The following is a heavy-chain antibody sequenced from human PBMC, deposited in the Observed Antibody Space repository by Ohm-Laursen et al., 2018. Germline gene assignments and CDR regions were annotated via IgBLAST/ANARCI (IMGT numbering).Heavy chain of an antibody. Sequence: SVKVSCKASGYTFTSYYMHWVRQAPGQGLEWMGIINPSGGSTSYAQKFQGRVTMTRDTSTSTVYMELSSLRSEDTAVYYCARNAGTKGSYYYYGMDVWGQGTTVTVSS. D-gene: IGHD1-1*01. CDR2: INPSGGST. CDR3: ARNAGTKGSYYYYGMDV. CDR1: GYTFTSYY. V-gene: IGHV1-46*01. J-gene: IGHJ6*02.